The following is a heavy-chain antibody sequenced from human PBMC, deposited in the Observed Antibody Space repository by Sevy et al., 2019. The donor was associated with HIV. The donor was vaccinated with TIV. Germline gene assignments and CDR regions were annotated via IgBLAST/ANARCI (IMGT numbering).Heavy chain of an antibody. CDR1: GFTFSSYA. CDR2: ISGSGGRT. J-gene: IGHJ4*02. CDR3: ANLGTSYYESSSYYYQAPFDY. D-gene: IGHD3-22*01. Sequence: GGSLRLSCAASGFTFSSYAMSWVRQAPGKGLERVSGISGSGGRTYYADSVKGRFTISRDNSKNTLYLQMKSLSAEDTAVYYCANLGTSYYESSSYYYQAPFDYWGQGTLVTVSS. V-gene: IGHV3-23*01.